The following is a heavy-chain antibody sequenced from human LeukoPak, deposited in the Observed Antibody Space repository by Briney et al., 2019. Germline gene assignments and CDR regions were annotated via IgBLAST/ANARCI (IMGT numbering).Heavy chain of an antibody. Sequence: PSETLSLTCAVYGGSFSGYYWSWIRQPPGKGLEWIGEINHSGSTNYNPSLKSRVTISVDTSKNQFSLKLSSVTAADTAVYYCARVVSERDYGDLTHLDYWGQGTLVTVSS. V-gene: IGHV4-34*01. J-gene: IGHJ4*02. CDR3: ARVVSERDYGDLTHLDY. D-gene: IGHD4-17*01. CDR2: INHSGST. CDR1: GGSFSGYY.